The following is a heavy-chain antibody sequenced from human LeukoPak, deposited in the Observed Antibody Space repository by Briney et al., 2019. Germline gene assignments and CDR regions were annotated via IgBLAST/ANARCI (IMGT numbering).Heavy chain of an antibody. D-gene: IGHD3-16*02. CDR3: ARDSDYVWGSYRFDY. Sequence: NPGGFLRLSCAASGFTVSSNYMSWIRQAPGKGLEWVSYISSSGSTIYYADSVKGRFTISRDNAKNSLYLQMNSLRAEDTAVYYCARDSDYVWGSYRFDYWGQGTLVTVSS. CDR1: GFTVSSNY. J-gene: IGHJ4*02. CDR2: ISSSGSTI. V-gene: IGHV3-11*04.